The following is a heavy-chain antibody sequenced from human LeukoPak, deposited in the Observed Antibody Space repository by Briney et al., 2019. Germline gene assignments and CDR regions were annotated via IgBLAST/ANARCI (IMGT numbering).Heavy chain of an antibody. J-gene: IGHJ4*02. CDR3: ARVGYALHFDY. V-gene: IGHV4-4*07. Sequence: PSETLSLTCTVSGGSISSYCWSWIRQPAGKGLEWIGRIYTSGSTNHNPSLKSRVTMSVDTSKNQFSLKLSSVTAADTAVYYCARVGYALHFDYWGQGTLVTVSS. CDR1: GGSISSYC. CDR2: IYTSGST. D-gene: IGHD5-18*01.